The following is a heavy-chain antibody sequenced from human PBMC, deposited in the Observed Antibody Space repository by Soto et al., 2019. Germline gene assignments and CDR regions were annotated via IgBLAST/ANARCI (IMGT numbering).Heavy chain of an antibody. J-gene: IGHJ4*02. CDR2: ISYDGSNK. Sequence: QVQLVESGGGVVQPGRSLRLSCAASGFTFSSYGMHWVRQAPGKGLEWVAVISYDGSNKYYADSVKGRFTISRDNSKSTRYLQMNSLRAEDTAVYYCAKPVVVAATSPFDYWGQGTLVTVSS. D-gene: IGHD2-15*01. V-gene: IGHV3-30*18. CDR1: GFTFSSYG. CDR3: AKPVVVAATSPFDY.